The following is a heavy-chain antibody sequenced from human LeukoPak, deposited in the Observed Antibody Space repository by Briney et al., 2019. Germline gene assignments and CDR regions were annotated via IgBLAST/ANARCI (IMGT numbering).Heavy chain of an antibody. V-gene: IGHV3-30-3*01. J-gene: IGHJ5*02. CDR1: GFTFSSYA. CDR2: ISYDGSNK. D-gene: IGHD4-17*01. Sequence: GGSLRLSCAASGFTFSSYAMHWVRQAPRKGLEWVAVISYDGSNKYYADSVKGRFTISRDNSKNTLYLQMNSLRAEDTAVYYCARDPYGDGQDNWFDPWGQGTLVTVSS. CDR3: ARDPYGDGQDNWFDP.